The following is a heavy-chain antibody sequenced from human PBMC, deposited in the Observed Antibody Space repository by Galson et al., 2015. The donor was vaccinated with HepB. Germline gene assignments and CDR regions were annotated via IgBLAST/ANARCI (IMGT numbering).Heavy chain of an antibody. CDR2: ISSSSSYI. Sequence: SLRLSCAAPGFTFSSYSMNWVRQAPGKGLEWVSSISSSSSYIYYADSVKGRFTISRDNAKNSLYLQMNSLRAEDTAVYYCARETDYGDYLADYWGQGTLVTVSS. CDR3: ARETDYGDYLADY. CDR1: GFTFSSYS. V-gene: IGHV3-21*01. J-gene: IGHJ4*02. D-gene: IGHD4-17*01.